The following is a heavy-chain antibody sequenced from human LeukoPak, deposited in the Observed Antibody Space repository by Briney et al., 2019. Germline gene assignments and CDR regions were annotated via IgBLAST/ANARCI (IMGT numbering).Heavy chain of an antibody. V-gene: IGHV1-69*05. D-gene: IGHD3-9*01. Sequence: SVKVSRKASGGTFSSYAISWVRQAPGQGLEWMGGIIPIFGTANYAQKFQGRVTITTDESTSTAYMELSSLRSEDTAVYYCARQGRPPYYDILTGYSPYYYYYMDVWGKGTTVTVSS. CDR3: ARQGRPPYYDILTGYSPYYYYYMDV. CDR1: GGTFSSYA. J-gene: IGHJ6*03. CDR2: IIPIFGTA.